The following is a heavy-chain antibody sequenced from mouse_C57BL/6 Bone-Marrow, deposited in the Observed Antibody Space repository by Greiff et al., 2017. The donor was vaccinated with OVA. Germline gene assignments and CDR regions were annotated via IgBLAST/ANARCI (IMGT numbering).Heavy chain of an antibody. V-gene: IGHV7-3*01. CDR1: GFTFTDYY. J-gene: IGHJ4*01. CDR2: IRNTSNGYTT. D-gene: IGHD1-1*01. CDR3: ARYNTTVVGLYAMDY. Sequence: EVKLMESGGGLVQPGGSLSLSCAASGFTFTDYYMSWVRQPPGKALDWLGFIRNTSNGYTTEYSASVKGRFTISRDNSQSILYLQMNDLRAEESATYYCARYNTTVVGLYAMDYWGQGTSVTVSS.